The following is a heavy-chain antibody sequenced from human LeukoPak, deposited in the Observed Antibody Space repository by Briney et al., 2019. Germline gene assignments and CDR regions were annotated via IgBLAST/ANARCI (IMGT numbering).Heavy chain of an antibody. CDR1: GFTFSGHW. Sequence: GGSLRLSCAASGFTFSGHWMSWVRQATGKGLEWVANINQGGSDKYYVDSVKGRFTISRDNANNLLYLQMNSLRGEDTAVYYCTRDRSRAEDDWGQGTLVTVSS. CDR3: TRDRSRAEDD. J-gene: IGHJ4*02. D-gene: IGHD1-14*01. CDR2: INQGGSDK. V-gene: IGHV3-7*01.